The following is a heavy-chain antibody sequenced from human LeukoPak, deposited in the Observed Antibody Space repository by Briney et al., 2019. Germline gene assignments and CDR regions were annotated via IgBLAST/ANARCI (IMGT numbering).Heavy chain of an antibody. CDR2: IYHSGST. CDR3: ARDPSLEAAAGLDY. V-gene: IGHV4-59*12. Sequence: SETLALTCTVSGGSISSYYWSWIRQPPGKGLEWIGEIYHSGSTNYNPSLKSRVTISVDKSKNQFSLRLSSVTAADTAVYYCARDPSLEAAAGLDYWGQGTLVTVSS. CDR1: GGSISSYY. J-gene: IGHJ4*02. D-gene: IGHD6-13*01.